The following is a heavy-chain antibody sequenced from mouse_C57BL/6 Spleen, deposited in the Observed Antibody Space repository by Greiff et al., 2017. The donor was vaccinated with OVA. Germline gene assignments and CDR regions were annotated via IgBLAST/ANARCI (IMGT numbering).Heavy chain of an antibody. CDR2: IDPSDSET. V-gene: IGHV1-52*01. CDR3: ARHGDGSEDWFAY. CDR1: GYTFTSYW. Sequence: VQLQQPGAELVRPGSSVKLSCKASGYTFTSYWMHWVKQRPIQGLEWIGNIDPSDSETHYNQKFKDKATLTVDKSSSTAYMQLSSLTSEDSAVYYCARHGDGSEDWFAYWGQGTLVTVSA. J-gene: IGHJ3*01. D-gene: IGHD1-3*01.